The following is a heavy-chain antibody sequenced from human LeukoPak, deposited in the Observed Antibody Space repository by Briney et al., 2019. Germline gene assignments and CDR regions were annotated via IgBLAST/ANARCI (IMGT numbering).Heavy chain of an antibody. CDR3: ASGYCTNDVCYTGGFDY. D-gene: IGHD2-8*01. CDR1: GFTFSNYA. V-gene: IGHV3-30-3*01. CDR2: ISYNGSSK. J-gene: IGHJ4*02. Sequence: PERSLRLSCAASGFTFSNYAMHWVRQAPGKGLECVAVISYNGSSKYYADSVKGRFTISRDNSKNTVYLQMNSLRAEDSAVYYCASGYCTNDVCYTGGFDYWGQGTLVTVSS.